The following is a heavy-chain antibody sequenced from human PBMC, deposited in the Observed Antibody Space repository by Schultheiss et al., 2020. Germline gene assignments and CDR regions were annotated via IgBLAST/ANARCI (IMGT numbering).Heavy chain of an antibody. J-gene: IGHJ6*02. CDR3: AKDGGSSSWYGPLENYYYYYGMDV. CDR1: GFTFSSYA. CDR2: ISGSGGST. Sequence: GGSLRLSCAASGFTFSSYAMSWVRQAPGKGLEWVSAISGSGGSTYYADSVKGRFTISRDNSKNTLYLQMNSLRAEDTAVYYCAKDGGSSSWYGPLENYYYYYGMDVWGQGTTVTVSS. D-gene: IGHD6-13*01. V-gene: IGHV3-23*01.